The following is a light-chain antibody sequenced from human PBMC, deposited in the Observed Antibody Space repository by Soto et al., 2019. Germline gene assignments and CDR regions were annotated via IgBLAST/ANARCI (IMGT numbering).Light chain of an antibody. CDR1: SSDIGSYKY. CDR3: ASYTSSSTSVI. V-gene: IGLV2-14*01. J-gene: IGLJ2*01. Sequence: QSVLTQPASMSGSPGQSITISCTGTSSDIGSYKYVSWYQQHPDKAPKLIIFEVSNRPSGISSRFSGSKSGNTASLTISGLQAEDEADYYCASYTSSSTSVIFGRGTKLTVL. CDR2: EVS.